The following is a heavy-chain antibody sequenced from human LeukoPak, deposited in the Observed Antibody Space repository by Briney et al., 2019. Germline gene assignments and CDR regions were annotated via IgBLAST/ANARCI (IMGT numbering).Heavy chain of an antibody. J-gene: IGHJ5*02. D-gene: IGHD4-11*01. CDR3: TKEAQSGFDYSNSLEH. V-gene: IGHV3-33*06. CDR2: IWSDATNE. CDR1: GFILCLFG. Sequence: GGSLRLSCEASGFILCLFGVHGVRQAPGKGLEWVAVIWSDATNEYYADSVKGRFTISRDNFKRTVSLEMNSLRAEHTAGYYCTKEAQSGFDYSNSLEHWGQGYLVIVSS.